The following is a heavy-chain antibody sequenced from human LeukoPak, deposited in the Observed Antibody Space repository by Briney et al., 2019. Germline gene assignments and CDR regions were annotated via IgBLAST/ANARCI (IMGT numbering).Heavy chain of an antibody. J-gene: IGHJ4*02. V-gene: IGHV1-69*06. CDR3: ARDGEGVPGFDY. D-gene: IGHD2-2*01. CDR1: GGTFSSYA. Sequence: ASVKVSCKASGGTFSSYAISWVRQAPGQGLEWMGGIIPIFGTANYAQKFQGRVTIAADKSTSTAYMELSSLRSEDTAVYYCARDGEGVPGFDYWGQGTLVTVSS. CDR2: IIPIFGTA.